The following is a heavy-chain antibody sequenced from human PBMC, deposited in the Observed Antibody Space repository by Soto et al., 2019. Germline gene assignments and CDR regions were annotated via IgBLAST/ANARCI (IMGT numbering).Heavy chain of an antibody. CDR1: GFTFGDYA. CDR2: IRSKAYGGTT. CDR3: TRPLVPSYYYDSSGYYDY. J-gene: IGHJ4*02. D-gene: IGHD3-22*01. Sequence: GGSLRLSCTASGFTFGDYAMSWVRQAPGKGLEWVGFIRSKAYGGTTEYAASVKGRFTISRDDSKSIAYLQMNSLKTEDTAVYYCTRPLVPSYYYDSSGYYDYWGQGTLVTVSS. V-gene: IGHV3-49*04.